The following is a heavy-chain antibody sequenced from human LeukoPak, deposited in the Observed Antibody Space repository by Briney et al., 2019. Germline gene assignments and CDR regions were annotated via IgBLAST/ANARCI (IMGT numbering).Heavy chain of an antibody. Sequence: SGGSLKLSCAASGFTFAGYAMAWVRQTPGKGLEWICAISGSGTLTYYADSVKGRFTISRDNSKNVVHVQMNSLRPEDTALYYCVKELYVTAPFGVAHSWGQGILVSVSS. J-gene: IGHJ1*01. CDR3: VKELYVTAPFGVAHS. V-gene: IGHV3-23*01. CDR1: GFTFAGYA. CDR2: ISGSGTLT. D-gene: IGHD2-8*01.